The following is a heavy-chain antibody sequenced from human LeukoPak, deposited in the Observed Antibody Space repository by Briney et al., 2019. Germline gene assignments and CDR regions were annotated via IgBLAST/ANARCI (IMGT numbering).Heavy chain of an antibody. CDR3: ALGLPDCSGGSCYSYYYYYMDV. J-gene: IGHJ6*03. CDR1: GYTFTGYY. Sequence: GASVKVSCKASGYTFTGYYMHWVRQAPGQGLEWMGWINPNSGGTNYAQKFQGRVTMTRDTSISTAYMELSRLRSDDTAVYYCALGLPDCSGGSCYSYYYYYMDVWGKGTTVTVSS. V-gene: IGHV1-2*02. D-gene: IGHD2-15*01. CDR2: INPNSGGT.